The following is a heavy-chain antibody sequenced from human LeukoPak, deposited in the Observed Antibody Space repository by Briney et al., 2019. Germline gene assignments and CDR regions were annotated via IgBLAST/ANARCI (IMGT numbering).Heavy chain of an antibody. Sequence: GGSLRLSCAASGFTFSSYAMSWVRQAPGKGLEWVSAISGSGGSTYYADSVEGRFTISRDNSKNTLYLQMNSLRAEDTAVYYCAKLTARYYYDSSGYYPFDYWGQGTLVTVSS. CDR1: GFTFSSYA. V-gene: IGHV3-23*01. D-gene: IGHD3-22*01. CDR3: AKLTARYYYDSSGYYPFDY. CDR2: ISGSGGST. J-gene: IGHJ4*02.